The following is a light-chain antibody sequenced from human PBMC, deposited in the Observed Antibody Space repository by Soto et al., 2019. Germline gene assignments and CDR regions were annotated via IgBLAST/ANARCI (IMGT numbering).Light chain of an antibody. CDR1: SSDVGGYNY. J-gene: IGLJ1*01. Sequence: QSALTQPASVSGSPGQSSTISCTGTSSDVGGYNYVYWYQQHPGKAPKLMIYDVSNRPSGVSNRFSGSKSGNTASLTISGLQAEDEADYYCSSYTSSSTRIIFGTGTKLTVL. V-gene: IGLV2-14*01. CDR2: DVS. CDR3: SSYTSSSTRII.